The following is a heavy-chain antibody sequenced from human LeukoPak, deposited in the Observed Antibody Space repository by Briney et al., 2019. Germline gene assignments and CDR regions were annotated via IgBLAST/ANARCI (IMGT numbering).Heavy chain of an antibody. CDR3: ARGRRIGRMNWFDP. V-gene: IGHV4-39*07. D-gene: IGHD2-15*01. CDR2: IYYSGST. J-gene: IGHJ5*02. CDR1: AGSISSSSYY. Sequence: SETLSLTCTVSAGSISSSSYYWGWIRQPPWKGLEWIGSIYYSGSTYYNPSLKSRVTISVDTSKNQFSLKLSSVTAAHTAVYYCARGRRIGRMNWFDPWGQGTLVTVSS.